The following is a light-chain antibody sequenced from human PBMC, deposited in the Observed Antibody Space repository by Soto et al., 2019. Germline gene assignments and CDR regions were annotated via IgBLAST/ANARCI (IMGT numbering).Light chain of an antibody. Sequence: DTRMTHTPSSLSASWRVRGTITCRASQSISSYLNWYQQKPGKAPKLLIYAASSLQSGVPSRFSGSGSGTDFTLTISTLQPDDFATYYCQQSYSTPGTFGQGPKVDIK. CDR1: QSISSY. V-gene: IGKV1-39*01. J-gene: IGKJ1*01. CDR3: QQSYSTPGT. CDR2: AAS.